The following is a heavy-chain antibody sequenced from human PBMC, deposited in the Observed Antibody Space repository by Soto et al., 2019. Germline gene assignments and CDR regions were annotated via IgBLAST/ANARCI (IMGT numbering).Heavy chain of an antibody. CDR2: INNDGSRT. V-gene: IGHV3-74*01. D-gene: IGHD2-21*02. CDR3: ARDAHPNGGNLNYFDS. J-gene: IGHJ4*02. Sequence: EVQLVESGGGLVKPGGSLRLSCAASGFTFSSHWMHWVRQVPGKGQVWVSCINNDGSRTNYAGSVKGRFTISRDNSKNTLYLQMKILRAEDTAVYYCARDAHPNGGNLNYFDSWGQGTLITVSS. CDR1: GFTFSSHW.